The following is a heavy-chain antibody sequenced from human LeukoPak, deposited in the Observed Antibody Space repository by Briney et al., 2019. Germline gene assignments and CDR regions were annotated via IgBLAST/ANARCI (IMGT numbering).Heavy chain of an antibody. V-gene: IGHV3-33*01. CDR1: GFTFSNHG. CDR2: IWSDGGNK. Sequence: GGSLRLSCAASGFTFSNHGMHWVRQAPGKGLEWVSLIWSDGGNKYYADSVKGRFTISRDNSENTLYLQMNSLRAEDTAVYYCARGNGHTSGEFDYWGQGTLVTVSS. D-gene: IGHD7-27*01. CDR3: ARGNGHTSGEFDY. J-gene: IGHJ4*02.